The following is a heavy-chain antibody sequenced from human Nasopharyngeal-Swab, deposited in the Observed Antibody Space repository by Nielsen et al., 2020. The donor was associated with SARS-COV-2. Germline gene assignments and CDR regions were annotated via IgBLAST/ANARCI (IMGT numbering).Heavy chain of an antibody. D-gene: IGHD3-3*01. V-gene: IGHV4-34*01. CDR3: ARGVPITLVGVVSSGGNQFDP. Sequence: SETLSLTCAVSGGSFSGYYWTWIRQPPRKGLEWIGEIYHSGSTNYNPSLKSRVTISVDKSKNQFSLKLSSVTAADTAVYYCARGVPITLVGVVSSGGNQFDPWGQGTLVTVSS. CDR1: GGSFSGYY. J-gene: IGHJ5*02. CDR2: IYHSGST.